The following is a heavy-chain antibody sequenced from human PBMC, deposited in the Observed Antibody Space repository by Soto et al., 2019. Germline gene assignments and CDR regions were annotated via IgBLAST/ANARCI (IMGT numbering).Heavy chain of an antibody. D-gene: IGHD6-19*01. CDR1: GGSISSYY. J-gene: IGHJ4*02. CDR2: IYYSGSI. CDR3: AKSLWDTSGWKTDY. Sequence: SETLSLTCTVSGGSISSYYWSWIRQPPGKGLEWIGYIYYSGSINYNPSLKSRVTISVDPSKNQFSLRLSSVTAADTAVYYCAKSLWDTSGWKTDYWGQGTLVTVSS. V-gene: IGHV4-59*01.